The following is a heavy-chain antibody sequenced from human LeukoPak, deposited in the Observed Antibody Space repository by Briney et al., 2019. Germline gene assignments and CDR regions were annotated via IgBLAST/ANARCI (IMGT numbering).Heavy chain of an antibody. Sequence: GGSLRLSCAASGFTVSSNYMSWVRQAPGKGLEWVSVIYSGGSTYYADSVKGRFTISRDNSKNTLYLQMNSLRDEDTAVYYCASGITLLRGVMDFWGQGTLVTVSS. V-gene: IGHV3-66*01. J-gene: IGHJ4*02. CDR3: ASGITLLRGVMDF. D-gene: IGHD3-10*01. CDR2: IYSGGST. CDR1: GFTVSSNY.